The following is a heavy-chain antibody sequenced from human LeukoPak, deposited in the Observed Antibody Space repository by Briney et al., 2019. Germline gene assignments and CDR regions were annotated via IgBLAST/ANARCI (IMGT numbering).Heavy chain of an antibody. J-gene: IGHJ4*02. CDR3: ARGGGTGYSGYDVYFDF. Sequence: ASVKVSCKTSGYIFTTYGLSWVRQAPGQGLEWMGWISAFNGETNYAQKFQGRITVTTDTSASTVYMELTGLTSGDTALYYCARGGGTGYSGYDVYFDFWGQGTLVTVSS. CDR1: GYIFTTYG. V-gene: IGHV1-18*01. CDR2: ISAFNGET. D-gene: IGHD5-12*01.